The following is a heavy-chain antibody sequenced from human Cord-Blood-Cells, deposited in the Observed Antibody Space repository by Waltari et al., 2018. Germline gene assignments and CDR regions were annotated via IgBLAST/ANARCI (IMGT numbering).Heavy chain of an antibody. Sequence: QVQLVQSGAEVKKPGASVKVSCKVSGYTLTELSMHWVRQAPGKGLEWMGGFVPEDVETIYAQKFQGIVTMTEDTSTDSAYMGLSSLRAEDTAVCYCATSPPGVHFDYWGQGTLVTVSS. D-gene: IGHD3-10*01. J-gene: IGHJ4*02. CDR2: FVPEDVET. CDR1: GYTLTELS. V-gene: IGHV1-24*01. CDR3: ATSPPGVHFDY.